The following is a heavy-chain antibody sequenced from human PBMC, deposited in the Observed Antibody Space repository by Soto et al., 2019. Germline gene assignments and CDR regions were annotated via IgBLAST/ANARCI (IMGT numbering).Heavy chain of an antibody. CDR3: ARVMVRGVIININYYGMDV. V-gene: IGHV3-30-3*01. D-gene: IGHD3-10*01. CDR1: GFTFSSYA. CDR2: ISYDGSNK. Sequence: GGSLRLSCAASGFTFSSYAMHWVRQAPGKGLEWVAVISYDGSNKYYADSVKGRFTISRDNSKNTLYLQMNSLRAEDTAVYYCARVMVRGVIININYYGMDVWGQGTTVTVSS. J-gene: IGHJ6*02.